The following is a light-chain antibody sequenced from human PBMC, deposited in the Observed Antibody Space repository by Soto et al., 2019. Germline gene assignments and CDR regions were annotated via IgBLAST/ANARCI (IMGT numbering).Light chain of an antibody. V-gene: IGLV2-14*01. CDR1: SSDVGGYNY. CDR2: DVS. J-gene: IGLJ1*01. CDR3: SSHTCSSTSYV. Sequence: QSALTHPPSASGSPGRSATIPCTGTSSDVGGYNYTSRYKQHPGKAPKLMIYDVSNRPSGVSNRFSGSKSGNTASLTISGLQAGDEAYYYCSSHTCSSTSYVFGTGTKVTVL.